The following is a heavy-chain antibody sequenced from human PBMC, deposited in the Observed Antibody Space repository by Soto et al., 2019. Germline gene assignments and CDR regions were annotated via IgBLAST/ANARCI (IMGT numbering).Heavy chain of an antibody. V-gene: IGHV2-5*02. D-gene: IGHD1-26*01. Sequence: QITLKESGPTLVKPTQTLTLTCTFSGFSLSTSGVGVGWIRQPPGKALEWLALIYWDDDKRYSPSLKSRLTINIDTSKNQVVLTMTNLDPVDTATYYCAHLRAPLGPEPLPNYYFDYWGQGALVTVSS. CDR2: IYWDDDK. CDR1: GFSLSTSGVG. J-gene: IGHJ4*02. CDR3: AHLRAPLGPEPLPNYYFDY.